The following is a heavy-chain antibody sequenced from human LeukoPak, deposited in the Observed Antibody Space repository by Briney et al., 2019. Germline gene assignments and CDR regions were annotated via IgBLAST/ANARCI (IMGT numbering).Heavy chain of an antibody. J-gene: IGHJ3*02. D-gene: IGHD1-1*01. CDR1: GFTFDDYA. V-gene: IGHV3-9*01. CDR3: AKARYNWNDGAFDI. CDR2: ISWNSGSI. Sequence: PGGSLRLSCAASGFTFDDYAMHWVRQAPGKGLEWVSGISWNSGSIGYADSVKGRFTISRDNAKNSLYLQMNSLRAEDTALYYCAKARYNWNDGAFDIWGQGTMVTVSS.